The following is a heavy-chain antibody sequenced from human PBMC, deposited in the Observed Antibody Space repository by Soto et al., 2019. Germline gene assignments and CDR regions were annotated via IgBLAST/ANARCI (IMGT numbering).Heavy chain of an antibody. CDR3: ARGEYSDYDYHRH. Sequence: LRLSCAASGFTFSNYWMNWVRQAPGKGLEWVANIEEDGSEKYYVDSVKGRFTISRDNAKNSLYLQMNGLRAEDTAVYYCARGEYSDYDYHRHWGQGTLVTVSS. CDR1: GFTFSNYW. CDR2: IEEDGSEK. V-gene: IGHV3-7*04. D-gene: IGHD5-12*01. J-gene: IGHJ4*02.